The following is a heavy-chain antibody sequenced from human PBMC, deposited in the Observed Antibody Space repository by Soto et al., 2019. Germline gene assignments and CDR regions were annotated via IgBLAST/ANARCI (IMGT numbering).Heavy chain of an antibody. D-gene: IGHD3-22*01. CDR2: IYNSGST. CDR1: GASISRYY. Sequence: SETLSLTCTVSGASISRYYWSWIRQPPGKGLEWIGYIYNSGSTNYNPSLKSRVTISVDTSKNQFSLKLTSVTAADTAVYYCARGKIVGPWGQGTLVTVSS. CDR3: ARGKIVGP. V-gene: IGHV4-59*01. J-gene: IGHJ5*02.